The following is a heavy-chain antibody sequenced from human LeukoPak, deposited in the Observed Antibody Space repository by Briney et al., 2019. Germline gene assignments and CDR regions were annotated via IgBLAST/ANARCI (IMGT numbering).Heavy chain of an antibody. Sequence: SETLSLTCAVYGGSFSGYYWSWIRQPPGKGLEWIGEINHSGSTNYNPSLKSRVTISVDTSKNQFSLKLSPVTAADTAVYYCARGPRWGWLLNYGDYYGMDVWGQGTTVTVSS. V-gene: IGHV4-34*01. J-gene: IGHJ6*02. CDR1: GGSFSGYY. D-gene: IGHD2-21*01. CDR3: ARGPRWGWLLNYGDYYGMDV. CDR2: INHSGST.